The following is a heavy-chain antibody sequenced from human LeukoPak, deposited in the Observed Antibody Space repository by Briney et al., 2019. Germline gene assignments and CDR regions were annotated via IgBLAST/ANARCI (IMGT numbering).Heavy chain of an antibody. D-gene: IGHD3-22*01. CDR1: GFTFSSYG. V-gene: IGHV3-33*06. CDR2: IWYDGSNK. CDR3: AKDISRINVIVVAPGRGIDY. Sequence: GGSLRLSCAASGFTFSSYGMHWVRQAPGKGLEWVAVIWYDGSNKYYADSVKGRFTISRDNSKNTLYLQMNSLRAEDTAVYYCAKDISRINVIVVAPGRGIDYWGQGTLVTVSS. J-gene: IGHJ4*02.